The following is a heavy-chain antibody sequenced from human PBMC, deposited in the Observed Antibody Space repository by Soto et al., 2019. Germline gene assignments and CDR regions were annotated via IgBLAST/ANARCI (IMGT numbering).Heavy chain of an antibody. Sequence: QLQLQESGSGLVKPSQTLSLTCAVSGGSISSSGYSWSWIRQPPGKGLEWIGYIYHSGSTYDNTSLKRRVTLSVYRSKNQFSLKLSSVTAADTVVYYCARRRGFPYYYGMDVLGQGTTVTVSS. J-gene: IGHJ6*02. CDR2: IYHSGST. V-gene: IGHV4-30-2*01. CDR3: ARRRGFPYYYGMDV. CDR1: GGSISSSGYS. D-gene: IGHD5-12*01.